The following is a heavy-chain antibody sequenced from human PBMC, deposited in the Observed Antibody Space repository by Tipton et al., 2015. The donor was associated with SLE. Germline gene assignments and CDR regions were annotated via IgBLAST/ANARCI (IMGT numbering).Heavy chain of an antibody. J-gene: IGHJ4*02. CDR2: IYTSGST. CDR3: ARGQLFRVVRGLIDY. V-gene: IGHV4-61*02. CDR1: GGSISSGSYY. D-gene: IGHD5-24*01. Sequence: TLSLTCTVSGGSISSGSYYWSWIRQPAGKGLEWIGRIYTSGSTNYNPSLKSRVTISVDTSKNQFSLKLSSVTAADTAVYYCARGQLFRVVRGLIDYWGQGTLVTVSS.